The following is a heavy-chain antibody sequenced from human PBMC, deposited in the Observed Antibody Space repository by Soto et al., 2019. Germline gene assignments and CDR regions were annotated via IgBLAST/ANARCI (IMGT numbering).Heavy chain of an antibody. CDR1: GYTFTSFY. D-gene: IGHD3-3*01. V-gene: IGHV1-46*01. Sequence: ASVKVSCKASGYTFTSFYFHWVRQAPGQGLEWMGIINPGGGYTNYAQKFEGRVTMTRDTSTSTVYMELSSLRSEDTAVYYCASNSGVVYGMDVWGQGTTVTVSS. CDR2: INPGGGYT. CDR3: ASNSGVVYGMDV. J-gene: IGHJ6*02.